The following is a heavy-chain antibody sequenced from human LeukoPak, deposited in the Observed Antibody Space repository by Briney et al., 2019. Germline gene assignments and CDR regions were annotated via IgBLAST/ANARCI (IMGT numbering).Heavy chain of an antibody. Sequence: SETLSLTCTVSGGSISSTPYYWGWVRQPPGKGLEWIGTIYYSGSTYYNPSLKSRITISVDTSKSQFSLKLSSVTAADTAVYYCARDRDTNNWFDLWGQGTLVTVSS. V-gene: IGHV4-39*01. CDR1: GGSISSTPYY. J-gene: IGHJ5*02. CDR3: ARDRDTNNWFDL. D-gene: IGHD5-24*01. CDR2: IYYSGST.